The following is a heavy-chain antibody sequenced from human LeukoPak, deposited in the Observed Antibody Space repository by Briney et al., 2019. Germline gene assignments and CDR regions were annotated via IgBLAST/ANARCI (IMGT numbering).Heavy chain of an antibody. J-gene: IGHJ4*02. V-gene: IGHV1-46*01. CDR2: INPSGGDT. D-gene: IGHD2-21*02. CDR3: ARTYCAEDCSIRYFDY. Sequence: ASVKVSCKASGYTFTSYYMHWVRQAPGQGLEWLGIINPSGGDTKYAQKFQGRVTLTRDKSTSTVYMELSSLTSDDTAVYYCARTYCAEDCSIRYFDYWGQGTLVTVSS. CDR1: GYTFTSYY.